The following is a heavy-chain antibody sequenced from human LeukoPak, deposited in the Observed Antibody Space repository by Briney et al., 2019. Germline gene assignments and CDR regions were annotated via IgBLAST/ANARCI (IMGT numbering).Heavy chain of an antibody. CDR1: GFTFNSYA. V-gene: IGHV3-23*01. CDR2: ISASGYST. Sequence: PGGSLRLSCAASGFTFNSYALSWVRQAPGKGLEWVSGISASGYSTYYADSVKGRFTISRDNSKNTLYLQMNSLRAEDTAVYYCARRQQLVGGYYFDYWGQGTLVTVSS. D-gene: IGHD6-13*01. J-gene: IGHJ4*02. CDR3: ARRQQLVGGYYFDY.